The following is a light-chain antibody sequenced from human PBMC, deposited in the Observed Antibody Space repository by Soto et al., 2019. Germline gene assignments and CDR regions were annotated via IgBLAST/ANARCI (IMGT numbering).Light chain of an antibody. CDR1: SSNIGAGYD. CDR2: GNS. Sequence: QSVLTQPPSVSGAPGQRVTISCTGSSSNIGAGYDVHWYQQLPGTAPKLLIYGNSNRPSGVPDRFSGSKSGTSASLAITGLXXXXXXDXYCQSYDSSLSGSVFGGGTKLTVL. J-gene: IGLJ3*02. V-gene: IGLV1-40*01. CDR3: QSYDSSLSGSV.